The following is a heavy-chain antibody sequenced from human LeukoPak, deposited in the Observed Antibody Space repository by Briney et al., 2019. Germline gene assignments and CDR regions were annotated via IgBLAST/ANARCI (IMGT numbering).Heavy chain of an antibody. D-gene: IGHD4-23*01. CDR2: IYYSGST. Sequence: SETLSLTCTVSGGSISSYYWSWIRQPPGKGLVWIGYIYYSGSTNYNPSLKSRVTISVDTSKNQFSLKLSSVTAADTAVYYCARAPYGGNLYYFDYWGQGTLVTVSS. J-gene: IGHJ4*02. V-gene: IGHV4-59*01. CDR3: ARAPYGGNLYYFDY. CDR1: GGSISSYY.